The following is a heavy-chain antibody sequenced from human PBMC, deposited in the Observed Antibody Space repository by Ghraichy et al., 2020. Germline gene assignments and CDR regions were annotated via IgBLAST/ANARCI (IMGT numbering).Heavy chain of an antibody. V-gene: IGHV1-18*01. Sequence: ASVKVSCKASGYTFTSYGISWVRQAPGQGLEWMGWISAYNGNTNYAQKLQGRVTMTTDTSTSTAYMDLRSLRSDDTAVYYCARDHKYRISTYQDTWGQGTLVTVSS. CDR2: ISAYNGNT. CDR3: ARDHKYRISTYQDT. J-gene: IGHJ4*02. CDR1: GYTFTSYG. D-gene: IGHD5-18*01.